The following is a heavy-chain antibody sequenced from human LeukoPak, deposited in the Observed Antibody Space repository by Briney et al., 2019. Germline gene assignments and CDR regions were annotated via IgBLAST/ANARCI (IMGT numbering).Heavy chain of an antibody. CDR2: IWYDGSNK. V-gene: IGHV3-33*08. J-gene: IGHJ6*04. D-gene: IGHD3-9*01. CDR1: GFTFSSYS. Sequence: GGSLRLSCAASGFTFSSYSMNWVRQAPGKGLEWVAVIWYDGSNKYYADSVKGRFTISRDNSKNTLYLQMNSLRAEDTAVYYCARDGRDYDILTGYPFDYYYYGMDVWGKGTTVTVSS. CDR3: ARDGRDYDILTGYPFDYYYYGMDV.